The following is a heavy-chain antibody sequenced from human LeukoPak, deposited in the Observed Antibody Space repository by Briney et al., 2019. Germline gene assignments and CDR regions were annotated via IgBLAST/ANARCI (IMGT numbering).Heavy chain of an antibody. CDR2: IIPIFGTA. J-gene: IGHJ4*02. D-gene: IGHD3-10*01. CDR1: GGTFSSYA. V-gene: IGHV1-69*13. Sequence: ASVKVSCKASGGTFSSYAISWVRQAPGQGLEWMGGIIPIFGTANYAQKFQGRVTITADESTSTAYMELSSLRSEDTAVYYCSSGSHARSSSPYWGQGTLVTVSS. CDR3: SSGSHARSSSPY.